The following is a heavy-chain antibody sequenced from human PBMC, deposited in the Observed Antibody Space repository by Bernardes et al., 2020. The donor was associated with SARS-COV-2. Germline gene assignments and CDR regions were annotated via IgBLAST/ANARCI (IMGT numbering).Heavy chain of an antibody. V-gene: IGHV3-23*01. J-gene: IGHJ4*02. Sequence: GGSRRLSCVASGITFSGYAMSWVRQVPGKGLAWVSTIDYTGDTTYYADSVRGRFTISRDNSKNTLYLQVDSLGAEDTAVYYCAKLGLPGVDYWGQGTLVTVSS. D-gene: IGHD7-27*01. CDR3: AKLGLPGVDY. CDR1: GITFSGYA. CDR2: IDYTGDTT.